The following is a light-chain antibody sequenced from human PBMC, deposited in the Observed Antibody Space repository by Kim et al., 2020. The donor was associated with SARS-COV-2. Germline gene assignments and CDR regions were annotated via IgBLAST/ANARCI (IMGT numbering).Light chain of an antibody. CDR2: WAF. V-gene: IGKV4-1*01. Sequence: RAAINFKSSHSVLYSPNKKIYLAGYRQTPGQPPNLRIYWAFSRESGVPDRFSGSGSGTDFTLTISSLQAEDVAVYYCQQYYSIPYSFGQGTKREI. CDR1: HSVLYSPNKKIY. CDR3: QQYYSIPYS. J-gene: IGKJ2*01.